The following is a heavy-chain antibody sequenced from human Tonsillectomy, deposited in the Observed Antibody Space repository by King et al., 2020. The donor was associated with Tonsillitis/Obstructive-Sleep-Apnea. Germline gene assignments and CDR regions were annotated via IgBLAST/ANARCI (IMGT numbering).Heavy chain of an antibody. Sequence: QLQESGPGLVKPSQTLSLTCTVSGGSISSAGYYWTWIRQHPGKGLEWFGYISYSGSTFYNPSLKSRVTISLDTSKNQFSLKLSSVTAADTAVYYCASTTPPYYYYYMDVWGKGTTVTVSS. CDR2: ISYSGST. CDR3: ASTTPPYYYYYMDV. D-gene: IGHD1-1*01. CDR1: GGSISSAGYY. J-gene: IGHJ6*03. V-gene: IGHV4-31*03.